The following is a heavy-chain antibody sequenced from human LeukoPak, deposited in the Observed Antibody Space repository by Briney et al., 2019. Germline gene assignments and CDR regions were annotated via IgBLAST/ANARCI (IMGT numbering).Heavy chain of an antibody. Sequence: GGSLRLSCAASGFTVSSNYMSWVRQAPGKGLEWVSVIYSGGSTYYADSVKGRFTISRDNSKNTLYLQMNSLRAEDTAVYYCAKVSSGWYPDRLDYWGQGTLVTVSS. CDR1: GFTVSSNY. CDR2: IYSGGST. J-gene: IGHJ4*02. D-gene: IGHD6-19*01. V-gene: IGHV3-66*01. CDR3: AKVSSGWYPDRLDY.